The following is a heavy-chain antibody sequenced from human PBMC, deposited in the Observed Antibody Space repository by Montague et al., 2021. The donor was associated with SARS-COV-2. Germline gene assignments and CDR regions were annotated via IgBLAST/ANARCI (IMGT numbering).Heavy chain of an antibody. V-gene: IGHV4-59*12. J-gene: IGHJ4*02. Sequence: SETLSLTCTVSGASISSYYWAWIRQPPGKGLEWITYIYHDDNTTYNPSLRSRVTMSIDTSKSHLSLTMTSVTAADTAVYYCARGGAQYGTDDFDHWGQGTMVTVSA. CDR2: IYHDDNT. CDR3: ARGGAQYGTDDFDH. D-gene: IGHD4/OR15-4a*01. CDR1: GASISSYY.